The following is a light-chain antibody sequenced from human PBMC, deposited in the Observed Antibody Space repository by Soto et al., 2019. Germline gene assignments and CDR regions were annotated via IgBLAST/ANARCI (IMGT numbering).Light chain of an antibody. CDR2: GVS. CDR1: QSVNSNF. J-gene: IGKJ2*01. V-gene: IGKV3-20*01. Sequence: EIVLTQSPGTLSLSPGERATLSCRASQSVNSNFFAWYQQKPGQAPRLLIFGVSSRAPGIPDRFTGSGSGTDFALTISGLEPEDFAIYYCQQDGKSPRTFGQGTKVEIK. CDR3: QQDGKSPRT.